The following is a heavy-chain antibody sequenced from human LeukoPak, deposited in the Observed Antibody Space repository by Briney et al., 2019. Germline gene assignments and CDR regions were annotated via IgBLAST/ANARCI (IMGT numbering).Heavy chain of an antibody. CDR1: GCTFTSYY. J-gene: IGHJ4*02. V-gene: IGHV1-46*01. D-gene: IGHD3-22*01. CDR3: ARAFYYYDSSGPRFDY. CDR2: INPSGGST. Sequence: ASVKVSCKASGCTFTSYYMHWVRQAPGQGLEWMGIINPSGGSTSYAQKFQGRVTMTRDTSTSTVYMELSSLRSEDTAVYYCARAFYYYDSSGPRFDYWGQGTLVTVSS.